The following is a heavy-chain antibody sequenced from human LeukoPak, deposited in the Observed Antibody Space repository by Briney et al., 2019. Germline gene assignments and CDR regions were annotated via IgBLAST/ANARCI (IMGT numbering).Heavy chain of an antibody. CDR2: ISSSSSTI. Sequence: GGSLRLSCAASGFTFSSYAMSWVRQAPGKGLEWVSYISSSSSTIYYADSVKGRFTISRDNAKNSLYLQMNSLRAEDMAVYYCARNKAYYYGSGIDYWGQGTLVTVSS. CDR3: ARNKAYYYGSGIDY. J-gene: IGHJ4*02. D-gene: IGHD3-10*01. CDR1: GFTFSSYA. V-gene: IGHV3-48*04.